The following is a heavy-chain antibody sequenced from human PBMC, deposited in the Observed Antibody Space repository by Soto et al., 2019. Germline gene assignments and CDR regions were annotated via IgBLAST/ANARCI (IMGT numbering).Heavy chain of an antibody. J-gene: IGHJ6*02. CDR1: GGTFSTSA. CDR2: IMPIFATP. Sequence: QVQLMQSGAEVKKPGSSVKVSCKASGGTFSTSAISWVRQAPGEGLEWVGGIMPIFATPDYAQKFQGRVTISADESTATAYLELTSLPPDDTAVYYCARDKDRQQLGGNYYYILDVWGQGTAITVSS. CDR3: ARDKDRQQLGGNYYYILDV. D-gene: IGHD1-1*01. V-gene: IGHV1-69*12.